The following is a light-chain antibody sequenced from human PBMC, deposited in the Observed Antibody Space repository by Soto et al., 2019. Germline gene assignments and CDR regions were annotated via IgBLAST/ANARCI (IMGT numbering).Light chain of an antibody. CDR2: GAS. CDR1: QSVSSSY. CDR3: QQYCNAPFT. J-gene: IGKJ3*01. Sequence: EIVLTQSPGTLSFSPGERATLTCRASQSVSSSYLAWFQQKLGQGPRLLIYGASSRATGIPDRFSGSGSGTDFTRTISRLEPEDFAVYYCQQYCNAPFTFGPGTKVDIK. V-gene: IGKV3-20*01.